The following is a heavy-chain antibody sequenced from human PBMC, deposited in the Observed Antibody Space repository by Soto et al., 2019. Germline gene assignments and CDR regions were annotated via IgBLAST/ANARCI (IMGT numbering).Heavy chain of an antibody. J-gene: IGHJ5*02. Sequence: ASVKVSNKTSCYTFSNYGITWVRQAPGQPLEWLGWISLYSDGTNYAQKFQGRVSMTTDTSTTTAYMELRSLRSDDTAVYHCARVVPGAEAWFGPWGQGTLVTVSS. CDR3: ARVVPGAEAWFGP. D-gene: IGHD2-2*01. CDR2: ISLYSDGT. V-gene: IGHV1-18*01. CDR1: CYTFSNYG.